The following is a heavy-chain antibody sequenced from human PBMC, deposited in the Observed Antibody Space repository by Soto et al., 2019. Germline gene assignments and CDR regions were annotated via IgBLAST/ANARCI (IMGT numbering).Heavy chain of an antibody. Sequence: TSETLSLTCAVYGGSFSGYYWSWIRQPPGKGLEWIGEINHSGSTNYNPSLKSRVTISVDTSKNQFSLKLSSVTAADTAVYYCARLSPTIFGVVIMGNWFDPWGQGTLVTVSS. CDR3: ARLSPTIFGVVIMGNWFDP. CDR1: GGSFSGYY. J-gene: IGHJ5*02. CDR2: INHSGST. V-gene: IGHV4-34*01. D-gene: IGHD3-3*01.